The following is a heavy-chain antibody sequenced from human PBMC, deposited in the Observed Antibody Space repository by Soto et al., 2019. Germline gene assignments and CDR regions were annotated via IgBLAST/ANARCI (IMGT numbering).Heavy chain of an antibody. Sequence: ASVKVSCKASGYTFTGYYMHWVRQAPGQGLEWMGWINPNSGGTNYAQKFQGRVTMTRDTSISTAYMELRRLRSDDTAVYYCARDGPQWFGPCMQVWGQGTTVTVSS. V-gene: IGHV1-2*02. D-gene: IGHD3-10*01. CDR1: GYTFTGYY. CDR3: ARDGPQWFGPCMQV. J-gene: IGHJ6*01. CDR2: INPNSGGT.